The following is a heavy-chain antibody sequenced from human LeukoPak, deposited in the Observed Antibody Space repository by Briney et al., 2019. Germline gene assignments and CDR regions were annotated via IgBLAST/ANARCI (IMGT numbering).Heavy chain of an antibody. V-gene: IGHV3-48*01. J-gene: IGHJ4*02. CDR2: ISGGSPVI. CDR3: TRGYYRVDF. Sequence: GGPLRFSGEASGFSLGMYSMTWFRKAQGKGLEWVSHISGGSPVIDYADSVKGRFTISRENAKNSLYLQMNSLRAEDTAVYYCTRGYYRVDFWGQGTLVTVSS. D-gene: IGHD2-15*01. CDR1: GFSLGMYS.